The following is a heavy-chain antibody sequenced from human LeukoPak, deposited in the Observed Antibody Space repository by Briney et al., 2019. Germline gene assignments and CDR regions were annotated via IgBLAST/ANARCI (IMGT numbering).Heavy chain of an antibody. CDR2: ISAYNGNT. Sequence: ASVKVSCKASGFTFTSYGISWVRQAPGQGLEWMGWISAYNGNTNYAQKLQGRVTMTTDTSTSTAYMELRSLRSDDTAVYYCASYTEGGDYAYYFDYWGQGTLVTVSS. D-gene: IGHD2-21*02. CDR1: GFTFTSYG. CDR3: ASYTEGGDYAYYFDY. V-gene: IGHV1-18*01. J-gene: IGHJ4*02.